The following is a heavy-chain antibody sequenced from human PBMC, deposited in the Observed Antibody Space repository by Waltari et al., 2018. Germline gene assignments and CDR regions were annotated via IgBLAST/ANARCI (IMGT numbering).Heavy chain of an antibody. J-gene: IGHJ6*02. D-gene: IGHD2-2*01. CDR1: VLTSTRFG. CDR3: ARGGLELGSAYHYNGMDV. V-gene: IGHV1-18*01. CDR2: RSANNGNR. Sequence: QVQLVQSGAEVKKPGASVQVSCKASVLTSTRFGLGWTRHAPGHGLEWVGWRSANNGNRYFAPRVRSRLTLTTDSSTTTAYMERTSLTFDETAVYYCARGGLELGSAYHYNGMDVWGQGTTVIVSS.